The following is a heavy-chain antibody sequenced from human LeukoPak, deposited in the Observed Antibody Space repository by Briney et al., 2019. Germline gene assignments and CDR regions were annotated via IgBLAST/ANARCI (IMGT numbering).Heavy chain of an antibody. CDR1: GGSFSGYY. CDR3: ARVSSSSSDY. CDR2: INHSGST. D-gene: IGHD6-6*01. J-gene: IGHJ4*02. V-gene: IGHV4-34*01. Sequence: SETLSLTCTVYGGSFSGYYWSWIRQPPGKGLEWIGEINHSGSTNYNPSLKSRLTISVDTSKNQFSLKLNSVTAADTAVYYCARVSSSSSDYWGQGTLVTVSS.